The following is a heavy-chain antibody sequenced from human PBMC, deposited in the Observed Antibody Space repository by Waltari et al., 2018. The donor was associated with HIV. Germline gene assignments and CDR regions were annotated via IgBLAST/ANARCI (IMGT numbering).Heavy chain of an antibody. Sequence: SLRVSCAASGFDFKKYWMSWFRQAPEKGLEWVGRIKSKQSGGTVDYAAPVKGRFTISRDDSKNMMYLQMDSLESEDTAVYYCTTGSSGAEDYWGQGTLVTVSS. CDR3: TTGSSGAEDY. J-gene: IGHJ4*02. CDR2: IKSKQSGGTV. V-gene: IGHV3-15*01. CDR1: GFDFKKYW. D-gene: IGHD3-22*01.